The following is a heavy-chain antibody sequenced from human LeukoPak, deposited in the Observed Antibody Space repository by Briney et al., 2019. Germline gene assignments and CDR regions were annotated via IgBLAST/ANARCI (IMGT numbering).Heavy chain of an antibody. V-gene: IGHV3-30*18. D-gene: IGHD4-17*01. CDR2: ISDDGRRK. CDR1: GVTVSSTY. Sequence: PGGSLRLSCAVSGVTVSSTYMSWVRQAPGKGLEWVGVISDDGRRKDYADSVKGRFTISRDNSKDTLYLQMNSLRAEDTAVYYCAKRPSDYGDYVSYFDYWGQGTLVTVSS. J-gene: IGHJ4*02. CDR3: AKRPSDYGDYVSYFDY.